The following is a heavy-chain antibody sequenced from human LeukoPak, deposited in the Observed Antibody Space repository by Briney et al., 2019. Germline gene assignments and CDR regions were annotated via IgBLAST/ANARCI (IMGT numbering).Heavy chain of an antibody. V-gene: IGHV3-48*01. CDR3: ARDGWFGDYNWFHP. J-gene: IGHJ5*02. CDR1: GFTFSSYS. CDR2: ISSASNTI. Sequence: PGESLRLSCAASGFTFSSYSMNWVRQAPGKGLEWISYISSASNTIYYADSVKGRFTISRDNAKNSVYLQMNSLRAEDTAMYYCARDGWFGDYNWFHPWGQGTLVTVSS. D-gene: IGHD3-10*01.